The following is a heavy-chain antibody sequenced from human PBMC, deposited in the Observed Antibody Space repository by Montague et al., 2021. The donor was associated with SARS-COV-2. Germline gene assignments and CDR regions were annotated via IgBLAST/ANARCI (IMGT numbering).Heavy chain of an antibody. J-gene: IGHJ4*02. CDR2: IHHSGST. Sequence: SETLSLTCTVSGGSINSFYWSWVRQSPGKRMEWIGYIHHSGSTKYNPSLQSRVTMSLDTSRNQLSLKLSSVTAADTAIYYCATQAGGFTFGSLGYWGQGTLVTVSS. CDR1: GGSINSFY. CDR3: ATQAGGFTFGSLGY. V-gene: IGHV4-59*08. D-gene: IGHD3-16*01.